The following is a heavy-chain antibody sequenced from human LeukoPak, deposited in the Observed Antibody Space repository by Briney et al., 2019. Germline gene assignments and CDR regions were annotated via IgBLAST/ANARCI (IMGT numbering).Heavy chain of an antibody. CDR2: IYHSGST. CDR3: AKDKTVTTNYFDY. D-gene: IGHD4-17*01. Sequence: PSETLSLTCAVSGVSISSGGYSWSWIRQPPGKGLEWIGYIYHSGSTYYNPSLKSRVTISVDRSKNQFSLKLSSVTAADTAVYYCAKDKTVTTNYFDYWGQGTLVSVSS. CDR1: GVSISSGGYS. V-gene: IGHV4-30-2*01. J-gene: IGHJ4*02.